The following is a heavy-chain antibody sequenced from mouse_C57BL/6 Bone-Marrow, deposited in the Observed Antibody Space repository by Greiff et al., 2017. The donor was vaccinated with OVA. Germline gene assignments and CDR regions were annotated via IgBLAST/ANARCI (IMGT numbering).Heavy chain of an antibody. D-gene: IGHD1-1*01. CDR1: GYTFTSYW. V-gene: IGHV1-69*01. CDR3: APSYYYGSSPYFDV. CDR2: IDPSDSYT. Sequence: QVQLKQPGAELVMPGASVKLSCKASGYTFTSYWMHWVKQRPGQGLEWIGEIDPSDSYTNYNQKFKGKSTLTVDKSSSTAYMQLSSLTSEDSAVYYCAPSYYYGSSPYFDVWGTGTTVTVSS. J-gene: IGHJ1*03.